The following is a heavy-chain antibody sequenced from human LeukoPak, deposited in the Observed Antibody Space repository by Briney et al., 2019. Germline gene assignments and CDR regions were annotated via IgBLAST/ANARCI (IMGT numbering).Heavy chain of an antibody. CDR1: GFTFSNYW. V-gene: IGHV3-74*01. D-gene: IGHD3-22*01. J-gene: IGHJ3*02. CDR2: INPDGSTT. CDR3: ARPENRYDSSGPPI. Sequence: GGSLRLSCAASGFTFSNYWMHWVRQDPGKGLVWVSFINPDGSTTNYADSVKGRFTISRDNAKNALYLQMNSLRAEDTAVYYCARPENRYDSSGPPIWGQGTMVTVSS.